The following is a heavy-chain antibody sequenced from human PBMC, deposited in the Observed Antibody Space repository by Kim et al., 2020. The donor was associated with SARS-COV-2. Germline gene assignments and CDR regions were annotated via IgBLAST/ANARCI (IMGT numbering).Heavy chain of an antibody. CDR2: ISYDGKNA. CDR1: GFDFTSHA. J-gene: IGHJ4*02. D-gene: IGHD6-13*01. V-gene: IGHV3-30*03. Sequence: GGSLRLSCAASGFDFTSHALHWVRQAPGKGLDWVAVISYDGKNAFYGDSVKGRFTISRDDSKNTVYLQMNSLRPDDTAFYYCARAAGSSWYSESDFWGRGNLVTVPS. CDR3: ARAAGSSWYSESDF.